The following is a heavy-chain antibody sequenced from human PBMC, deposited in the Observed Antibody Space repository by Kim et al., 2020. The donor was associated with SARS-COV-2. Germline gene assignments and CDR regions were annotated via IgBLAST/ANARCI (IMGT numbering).Heavy chain of an antibody. V-gene: IGHV1-69*13. D-gene: IGHD2-21*01. CDR3: ARGQTIRKDVFDY. CDR1: GGTFSHNG. Sequence: SVKVSCKVSGGTFSHNGISWVRQAPGQGLEWMGAILPIFGTAHYAENFQGRVTIMADESTSTAYMELSSLKSGDTAVYYCARGQTIRKDVFDYWGQGTLVTVSS. J-gene: IGHJ4*02. CDR2: ILPIFGTA.